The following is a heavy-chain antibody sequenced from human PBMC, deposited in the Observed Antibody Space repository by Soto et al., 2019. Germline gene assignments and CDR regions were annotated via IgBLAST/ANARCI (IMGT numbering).Heavy chain of an antibody. CDR2: IYYSGST. J-gene: IGHJ4*02. V-gene: IGHV4-31*03. Sequence: SETLSLTCTVSGGSISGGGYYWSWIRQHPGKGLEWIGYIYYSGSTYYNPSLKSRVTISVDTSKNQFSLKLSSVTAADTAVYYCARERIAARPGALKSGGFDYWGQGTLVTVSS. D-gene: IGHD6-6*01. CDR1: GGSISGGGYY. CDR3: ARERIAARPGALKSGGFDY.